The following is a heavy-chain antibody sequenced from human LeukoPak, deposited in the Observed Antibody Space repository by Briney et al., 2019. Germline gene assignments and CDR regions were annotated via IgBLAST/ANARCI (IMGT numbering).Heavy chain of an antibody. J-gene: IGHJ4*02. D-gene: IGHD5-18*01. CDR1: GFNFDDYA. CDR3: AKEGSGNNYGTIDY. Sequence: GGSLRLSCAASGFNFDDYAMHWVRQAPGKGLEWVSLISGDGGNTHYADSVKGRFTISRDNSKNSLYLQMNSLRTEDTALYYCAKEGSGNNYGTIDYWGQGTLVTVSS. CDR2: ISGDGGNT. V-gene: IGHV3-43*02.